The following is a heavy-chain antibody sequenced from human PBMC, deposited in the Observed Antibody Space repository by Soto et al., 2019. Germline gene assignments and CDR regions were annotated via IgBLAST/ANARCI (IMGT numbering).Heavy chain of an antibody. V-gene: IGHV1-69*01. J-gene: IGHJ6*02. D-gene: IGHD3-10*01. CDR3: VAELGFGKLSVV. CDR2: IIPLFGTT. Sequence: QVQVVQSGVEVRRPGSSVKVSCKASGDTFKNCVISWVRQAPGQGLEWMGGIIPLFGTTDFAQRFRGRLTITTDESTTTAYMELSRLRSEDTATYYCVAELGFGKLSVVWGQGTTVIVSS. CDR1: GDTFKNCV.